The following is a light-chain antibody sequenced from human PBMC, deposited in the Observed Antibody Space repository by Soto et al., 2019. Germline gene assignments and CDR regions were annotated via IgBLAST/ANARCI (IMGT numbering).Light chain of an antibody. J-gene: IGKJ5*01. CDR3: QQYGRAPIT. V-gene: IGKV3-20*01. CDR2: GAS. CDR1: QTISNSL. Sequence: EIVLTQSPGTLSLSPGERATLSCRASQTISNSLLAWYQQKLGQSPRLLIYGASSRATGIPDRFIGSGSGTDFTLTISRLEPEDFAVYACQQYGRAPITFXQGTRMESK.